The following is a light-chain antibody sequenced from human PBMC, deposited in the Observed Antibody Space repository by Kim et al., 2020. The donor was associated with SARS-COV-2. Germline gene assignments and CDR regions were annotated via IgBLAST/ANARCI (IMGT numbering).Light chain of an antibody. CDR1: SGHRSNI. Sequence: HLVLTQSSSASAFLGSSVKLTCTLSSGHRSNIIAWHQQQPGKAPRYLMKIEGSGSFNRGIGVPDRFIGSSSGTDRYLTISNLQSEDEADYYCETWYNNNQVFGGGTQLTV. CDR2: IEGSGSF. V-gene: IGLV4-60*03. J-gene: IGLJ3*02. CDR3: ETWYNNNQV.